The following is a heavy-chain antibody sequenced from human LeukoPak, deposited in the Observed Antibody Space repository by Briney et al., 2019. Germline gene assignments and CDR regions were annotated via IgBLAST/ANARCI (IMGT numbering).Heavy chain of an antibody. D-gene: IGHD6-6*01. CDR1: GYTFTSYY. CDR3: ASGDPRTAALDYFDY. Sequence: ASVKVSCKASGYTFTSYYMHWVRQAPGQGLEWMGIINPNGGSTSYAQKFQGRVTMTRDTSTSTVYMELSSLRSEDTAVYYCASGDPRTAALDYFDYWGQGTLVTVSS. J-gene: IGHJ4*02. V-gene: IGHV1-46*01. CDR2: INPNGGST.